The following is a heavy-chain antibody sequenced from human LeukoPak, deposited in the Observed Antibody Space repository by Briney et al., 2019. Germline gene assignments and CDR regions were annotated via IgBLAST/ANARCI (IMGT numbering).Heavy chain of an antibody. CDR1: GFTFSSYV. CDR2: IWYDGSNK. J-gene: IGHJ4*02. D-gene: IGHD3-3*01. V-gene: IGHV3-33*01. Sequence: PGGSLRLSCAASGFTFSSYVMHWVRQAPGKGLEWVAVIWYDGSNKYYADSVKGRFTISRDNSKNTLYLQMNSLRAEDTAVYYCARSGITIFGVADYWGQGTLVTVSS. CDR3: ARSGITIFGVADY.